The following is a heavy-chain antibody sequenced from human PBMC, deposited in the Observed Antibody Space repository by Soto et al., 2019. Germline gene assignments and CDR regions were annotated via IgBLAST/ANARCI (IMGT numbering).Heavy chain of an antibody. V-gene: IGHV4-30-4*01. J-gene: IGHJ2*01. CDR2: IYYSGST. CDR1: GGSISSGDYY. Sequence: QVQLQESGPGLVKPSQTLSLTCSVSGGSISSGDYYWSWIRQPPGKGLEWIGYIYYSGSTYYNPSLKSRVTISVDTSKNQFSLKLSSVTAADTAVYYCARGDYGGNLQDWYFDLWGRGTLVTVSS. CDR3: ARGDYGGNLQDWYFDL. D-gene: IGHD4-17*01.